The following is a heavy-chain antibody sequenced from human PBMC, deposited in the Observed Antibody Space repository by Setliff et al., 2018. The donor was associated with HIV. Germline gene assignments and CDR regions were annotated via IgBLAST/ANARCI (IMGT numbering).Heavy chain of an antibody. J-gene: IGHJ4*02. D-gene: IGHD3-22*01. CDR3: AKPTSGYYPRPFDL. CDR1: GFAFSTFD. CDR2: VSPGGDTT. Sequence: GESLKISCAASGFAFSTFDMNWVRQSPEKGLEWVSAVSPGGDTTYYPDSVKGRFTVSRDDSGNMLFLQMNNLGVEDTAIYYCAKPTSGYYPRPFDLWGQGTMVTVSS. V-gene: IGHV3-23*01.